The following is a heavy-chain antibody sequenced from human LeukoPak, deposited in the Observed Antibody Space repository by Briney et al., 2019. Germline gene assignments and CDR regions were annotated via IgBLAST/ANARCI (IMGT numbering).Heavy chain of an antibody. CDR1: GGSISSSSYY. D-gene: IGHD6-19*01. J-gene: IGHJ4*02. CDR2: IYYSGST. CDR3: ATLSSGTPHSL. V-gene: IGHV4-39*07. Sequence: SETLSLTCTVSGGSISSSSYYWGWIRQPPGKGLEWIGSIYYSGSTYYNPSLKSRVTISVDTSKNQFSLKLSSVTAADTAVYYCATLSSGTPHSLWGQGTLVTVSS.